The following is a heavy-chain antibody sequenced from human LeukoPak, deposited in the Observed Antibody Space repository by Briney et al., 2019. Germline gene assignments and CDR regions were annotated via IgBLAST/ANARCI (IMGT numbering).Heavy chain of an antibody. CDR2: IIPIFGTA. CDR3: ARITCTNGVCYNWFDP. V-gene: IGHV1-69*13. Sequence: ASVKVSCKASGGTFSSYAISWLRQAPGQGLEWMGGIIPIFGTANYAQKFQGRVTITADESTSTAYMELSSLRSEDTAVYYCARITCTNGVCYNWFDPWGQGTLVTVSS. D-gene: IGHD2-8*01. J-gene: IGHJ5*02. CDR1: GGTFSSYA.